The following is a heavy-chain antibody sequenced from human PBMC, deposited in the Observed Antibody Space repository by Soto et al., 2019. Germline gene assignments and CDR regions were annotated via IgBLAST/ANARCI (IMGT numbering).Heavy chain of an antibody. Sequence: QVQLVQSGAEVKKPGSSVKVSCKASGGTFSSYAISWVRQAPGQGLEWLGGITPILGTANYAQKFQGRVTITADESTSTAYRELSSLRSEDTAVYYCAKATSLYGPVYWYLDLWGRGTLVTVSS. CDR3: AKATSLYGPVYWYLDL. D-gene: IGHD2-2*02. CDR1: GGTFSSYA. J-gene: IGHJ2*01. CDR2: ITPILGTA. V-gene: IGHV1-69*11.